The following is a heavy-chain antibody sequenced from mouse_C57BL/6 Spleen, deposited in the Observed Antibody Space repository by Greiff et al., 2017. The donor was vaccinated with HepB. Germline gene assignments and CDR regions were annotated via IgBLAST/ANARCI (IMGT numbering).Heavy chain of an antibody. D-gene: IGHD1-1*01. Sequence: EVQGVESGGGLVKPGGSLKLSCAASGFTFSSYAMSWVRQTPEKRLEWVATISDGGSYTYYPDNVKGRFTISRDNAKNNLYLQMSHLKSEDTAMYYCARLDYYGSSYGYFDVWGTGTTVTVSS. J-gene: IGHJ1*03. CDR3: ARLDYYGSSYGYFDV. V-gene: IGHV5-4*01. CDR2: ISDGGSYT. CDR1: GFTFSSYA.